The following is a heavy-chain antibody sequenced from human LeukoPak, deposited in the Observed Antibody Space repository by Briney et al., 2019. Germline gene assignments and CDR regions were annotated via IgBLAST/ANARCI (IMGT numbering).Heavy chain of an antibody. CDR3: ARGLYSYGPLFY. CDR2: ISYDGSNK. D-gene: IGHD5-18*01. CDR1: GFTFSSYA. V-gene: IGHV3-30-3*01. Sequence: GGSLRLSCAASGFTFSSYAMHWVRQAPGKGLEWVAVISYDGSNKCYADSVKGRFTISRDNSKNTLYLQMNSLRAEDTAVYYCARGLYSYGPLFYWGQGTLVTVSS. J-gene: IGHJ4*02.